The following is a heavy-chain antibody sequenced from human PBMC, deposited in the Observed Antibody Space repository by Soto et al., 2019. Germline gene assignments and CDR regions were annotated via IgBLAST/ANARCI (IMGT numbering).Heavy chain of an antibody. D-gene: IGHD3-16*01. CDR2: ISAYNGNT. CDR1: GYTFTSYG. J-gene: IGHJ4*02. V-gene: IGHV1-18*01. Sequence: QVQLVQSGAEVKKPGASVKVSCKASGYTFTSYGISWVRQAPGQGLEWMGWISAYNGNTNYAQKQQGRVTMTTDTSTSTAYMEVRSVRSDAAADYCCAREWGGWGDYWGQGTLSPVSS. CDR3: AREWGGWGDY.